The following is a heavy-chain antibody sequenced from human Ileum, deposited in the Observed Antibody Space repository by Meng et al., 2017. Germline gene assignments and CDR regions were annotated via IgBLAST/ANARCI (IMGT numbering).Heavy chain of an antibody. Sequence: QVQLVQAGAEGKKVGASVKVSCTASGYTCRNYPLHWVRQAPGQRPEWMGWINAGNGNIKISQTFRGRITIPRDTTATAYMELSSLRSEDTAVYFCARENDNWNYFDYWGQGSLVTVSS. V-gene: IGHV1-3*01. CDR2: INAGNGNI. D-gene: IGHD1-1*01. CDR3: ARENDNWNYFDY. CDR1: GYTCRNYP. J-gene: IGHJ4*02.